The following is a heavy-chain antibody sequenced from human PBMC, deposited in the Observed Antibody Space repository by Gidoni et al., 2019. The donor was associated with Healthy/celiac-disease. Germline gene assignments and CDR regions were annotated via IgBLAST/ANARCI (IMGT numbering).Heavy chain of an antibody. CDR3: ARSGVPHTAWYFDL. CDR2: IYYSGST. Sequence: QLQLQESGPGLVKPSETLSLTCTVAGASISSSSYYWGWIRQPPGKGLEWIGRIYYSGSTYYNPSLKSRFTISVDTSKNQFSLKLSSVTAADTAVYYCARSGVPHTAWYFDLWGRGTLVTVSS. D-gene: IGHD3-3*01. V-gene: IGHV4-39*01. J-gene: IGHJ2*01. CDR1: GASISSSSYY.